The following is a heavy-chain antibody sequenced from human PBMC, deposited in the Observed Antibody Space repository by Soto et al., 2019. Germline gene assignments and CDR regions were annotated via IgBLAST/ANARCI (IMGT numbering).Heavy chain of an antibody. D-gene: IGHD4-17*01. CDR2: IYYSGST. CDR1: GGSISSSSYY. Sequence: SETLSLTCTVSGGSISSSSYYWGWIRQPPGKGLEWIGSIYYSGSTYYNPSLKSRVTISVDTSKNQFSLKLSSVTAADTAVYYCARLDYGDYEWGQGTLVTVSS. CDR3: ARLDYGDYE. J-gene: IGHJ4*02. V-gene: IGHV4-39*01.